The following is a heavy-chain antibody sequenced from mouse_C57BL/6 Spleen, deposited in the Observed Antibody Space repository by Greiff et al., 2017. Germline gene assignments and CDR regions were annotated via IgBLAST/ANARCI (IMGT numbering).Heavy chain of an antibody. CDR1: GYTFTDYN. Sequence: EVKVVESGPELVKPGASVKMSCKASGYTFTDYNMHWVKQSHGKSLEWIGYINPNNGGTSYNQKFKGKATLTVNKSSSTAYMELRSLTSEDSAVYYCARRTGNAMDYWGQGTSVTVSS. D-gene: IGHD4-1*01. CDR3: ARRTGNAMDY. CDR2: INPNNGGT. J-gene: IGHJ4*01. V-gene: IGHV1-22*01.